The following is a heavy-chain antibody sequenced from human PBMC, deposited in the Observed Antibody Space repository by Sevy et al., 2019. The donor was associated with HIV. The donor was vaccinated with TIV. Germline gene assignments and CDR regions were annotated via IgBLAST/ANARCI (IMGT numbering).Heavy chain of an antibody. CDR3: ARRGYCSSTSCYRAFDI. CDR2: ISSSSSYI. J-gene: IGHJ3*02. CDR1: GFTFSSYS. Sequence: GGSLRLSCAASGFTFSSYSKNWVRQAPGKGLEWVSSISSSSSYIYYADSVKGRFTISRDNAKNSLYLQMNSLRAEDTAVYYCARRGYCSSTSCYRAFDIWGQGTMVTVSS. V-gene: IGHV3-21*01. D-gene: IGHD2-2*03.